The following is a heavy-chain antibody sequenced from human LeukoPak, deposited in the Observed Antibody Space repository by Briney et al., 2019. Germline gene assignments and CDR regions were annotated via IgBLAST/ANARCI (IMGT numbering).Heavy chain of an antibody. CDR3: ARGGVTTMTLRDLWLDY. D-gene: IGHD4-17*01. CDR1: GFTFTNYA. J-gene: IGHJ4*02. V-gene: IGHV3-30-3*01. CDR2: MSYDGSNK. Sequence: PGGSLRLSCAASGFTFTNYAMHWVRQAPGKGLEWVALMSYDGSNKFYADSVKGRFTISRDNSKSTLYLQMNSLRGEDTAVYYCARGGVTTMTLRDLWLDYWGQGTLVTVSS.